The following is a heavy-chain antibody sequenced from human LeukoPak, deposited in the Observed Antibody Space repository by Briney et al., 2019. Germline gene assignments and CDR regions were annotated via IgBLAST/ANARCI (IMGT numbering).Heavy chain of an antibody. CDR1: GFTFNNSA. CDR2: IYSGGST. CDR3: AGYDSSGYYYN. D-gene: IGHD3-22*01. V-gene: IGHV3-23*03. J-gene: IGHJ4*02. Sequence: GGSLRLSCAASGFTFNNSAMNWVRQAPGKGLGWVSVIYSGGSTYYADSVKGRFTISRDNSKNTLYLQMNSLRAEDTAVYYCAGYDSSGYYYNWGQGTLVTVSS.